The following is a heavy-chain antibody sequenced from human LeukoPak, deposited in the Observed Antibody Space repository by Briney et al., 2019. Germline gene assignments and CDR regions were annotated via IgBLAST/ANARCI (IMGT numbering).Heavy chain of an antibody. J-gene: IGHJ6*02. CDR2: ITATSLHI. CDR3: ARDPHGDYGRGYYGMDV. V-gene: IGHV3-21*01. Sequence: GGSLRLSCAASGVTCSGYSMNWVLQAPGKGLEWVSAITATSLHIYYADSVKGRFTISRDNSKNTLYLQMNSLRAEDTAVYYCARDPHGDYGRGYYGMDVWGQGTTVTVSS. D-gene: IGHD4-17*01. CDR1: GVTCSGYS.